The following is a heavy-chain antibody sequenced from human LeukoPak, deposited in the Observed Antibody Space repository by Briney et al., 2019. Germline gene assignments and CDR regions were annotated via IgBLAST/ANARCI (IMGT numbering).Heavy chain of an antibody. CDR2: IGVAGDT. CDR1: GFSSSTYE. D-gene: IGHD1-26*01. Sequence: GGSLRLSYAASGFSSSTYEVHWVRQPPGKGLEWVSAIGVAGDTFYRGSVKGRFTISREDAKHSVYLQMNSLRAGDTAVYYCAREVMGEALGAFDIWGHGTLVTVSS. V-gene: IGHV3-13*01. J-gene: IGHJ3*02. CDR3: AREVMGEALGAFDI.